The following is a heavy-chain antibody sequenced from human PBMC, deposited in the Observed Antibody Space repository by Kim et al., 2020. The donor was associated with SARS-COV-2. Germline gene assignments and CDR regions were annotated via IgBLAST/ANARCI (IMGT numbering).Heavy chain of an antibody. CDR1: GFTFSSYS. CDR2: ISSSSSYI. CDR3: ARDQGRRRWYDSSGYYSNYFDY. J-gene: IGHJ4*02. D-gene: IGHD3-22*01. V-gene: IGHV3-21*01. Sequence: GGSLRLSCAASGFTFSSYSMNWVRQAPGKGLEWVSSISSSSSYIYYADSVKGRFTISRDNAKNSLYLQMNSLRAEDTAVYYCARDQGRRRWYDSSGYYSNYFDYWGQGTLVTVSS.